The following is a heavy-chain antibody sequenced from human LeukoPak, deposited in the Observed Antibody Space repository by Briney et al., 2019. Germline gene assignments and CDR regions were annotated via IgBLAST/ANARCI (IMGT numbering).Heavy chain of an antibody. CDR2: ISPYNGNT. Sequence: ASVKVACKTSAYTFTSYGIGWVRQAPGQGLEWMAWISPYNGNTNYAQKLQGRVTVTTDTSTTTAYMELRSLRSDDTAMYYCTRDRSASGSQNYWGQGTLVTVSS. V-gene: IGHV1-18*01. J-gene: IGHJ4*02. CDR3: TRDRSASGSQNY. CDR1: AYTFTSYG. D-gene: IGHD1-26*01.